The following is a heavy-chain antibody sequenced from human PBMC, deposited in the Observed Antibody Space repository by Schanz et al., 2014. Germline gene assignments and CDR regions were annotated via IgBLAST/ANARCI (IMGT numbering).Heavy chain of an antibody. Sequence: EVQLLESGGGLVQPGGSLRLSCEASGFDFNSYSMSWVRQAPGKGLEWVANIKQHGNEKYYVDSVKGRFTISRDNAKISLYLQMNSLRVEDTAVYYCARDTSYGMDVWGQGTTVTVSS. CDR3: ARDTSYGMDV. J-gene: IGHJ6*02. CDR1: GFDFNSYS. CDR2: IKQHGNEK. V-gene: IGHV3-7*04.